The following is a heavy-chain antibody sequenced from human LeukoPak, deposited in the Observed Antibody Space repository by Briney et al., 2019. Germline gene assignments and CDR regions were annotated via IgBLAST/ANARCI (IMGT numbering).Heavy chain of an antibody. CDR1: GFTFSGYA. CDR3: AKGDGYEWDYNWFDP. J-gene: IGHJ5*02. Sequence: GGSLRLSCAASGFTFSGYAMSWVRQAPGKGLEWVSAISVSGGSTYYADSVKGRFTISGDTSKSTRYLQMSSLRAEDTAVYCCAKGDGYEWDYNWFDPWGQGTLVTVSS. CDR2: ISVSGGST. D-gene: IGHD5-24*01. V-gene: IGHV3-23*01.